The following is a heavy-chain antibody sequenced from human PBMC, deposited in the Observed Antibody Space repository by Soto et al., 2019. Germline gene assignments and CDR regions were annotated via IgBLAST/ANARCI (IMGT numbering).Heavy chain of an antibody. J-gene: IGHJ4*02. V-gene: IGHV5-10-1*04. CDR3: ARGMGAPPSLVY. Sequence: GESLKISCKGSGYSFTSYWISWVRQMPGKGLEWMGRIDPSDSYTNYSPSFQGQVTISADKSISTAYLQWSSLKASDTAMYYCARGMGAPPSLVYWGQGTLVTVSS. CDR1: GYSFTSYW. CDR2: IDPSDSYT.